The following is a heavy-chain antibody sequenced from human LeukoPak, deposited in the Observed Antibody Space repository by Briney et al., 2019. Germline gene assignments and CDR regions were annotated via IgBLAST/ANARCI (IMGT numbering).Heavy chain of an antibody. CDR2: IIPIFGIA. J-gene: IGHJ5*02. D-gene: IGHD5-24*01. CDR3: ARGSEMATNGDDWFDP. Sequence: ASVKVSCKASGGTFSSYAISWVRQAPGQGLEWMGWIIPIFGIANYAQKFQGRVTITADKSTSTAYMELSSLRSEDTAVYYCARGSEMATNGDDWFDPWGQGTLVTVSS. CDR1: GGTFSSYA. V-gene: IGHV1-69*17.